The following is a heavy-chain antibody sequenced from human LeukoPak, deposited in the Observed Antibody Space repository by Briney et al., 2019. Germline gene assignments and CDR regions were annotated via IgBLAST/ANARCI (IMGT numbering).Heavy chain of an antibody. CDR3: ARDPLGYCSGGSCYPYYFDY. V-gene: IGHV3-30-3*01. CDR1: GFTFSSYA. Sequence: GGSLRLSCAASGFTFSSYAMHWVRQAPGKGLEWVAVISYDGSNKYYADSVKGRFTISRDNSKNTLYLQMNSLRAEDTAVFYCARDPLGYCSGGSCYPYYFDYWGQGTLVTVSS. CDR2: ISYDGSNK. J-gene: IGHJ4*02. D-gene: IGHD2-15*01.